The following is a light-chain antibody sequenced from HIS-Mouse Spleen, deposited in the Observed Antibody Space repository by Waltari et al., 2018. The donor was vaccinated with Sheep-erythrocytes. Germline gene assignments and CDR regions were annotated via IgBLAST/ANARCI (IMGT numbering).Light chain of an antibody. J-gene: IGKJ4*01. V-gene: IGKV1-9*01. Sequence: DNQLTQSPSFLSASVGDRVTITCRASQGISSYLAWYQQKPGKAPKLLIYAASTLQSGVPSRFSGSGSGTEFTLTISSLQPEDFATYYCQQLNSYPPRVTFGGGTKVEIK. CDR3: QQLNSYPPRVT. CDR2: AAS. CDR1: QGISSY.